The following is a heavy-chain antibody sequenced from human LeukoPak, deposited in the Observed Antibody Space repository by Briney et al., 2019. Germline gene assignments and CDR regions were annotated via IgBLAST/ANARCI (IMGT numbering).Heavy chain of an antibody. Sequence: PSETLSLTCAVSGGSISSYYWSWIRQPPGKGLEWIGYIYYSGSTNYNPSLKSRVTISVDTSKNQFSLKLSSVTAADTAVYYCARGKAAGDYWGQGTLVTVSS. D-gene: IGHD6-13*01. CDR3: ARGKAAGDY. CDR1: GGSISSYY. CDR2: IYYSGST. V-gene: IGHV4-59*01. J-gene: IGHJ4*02.